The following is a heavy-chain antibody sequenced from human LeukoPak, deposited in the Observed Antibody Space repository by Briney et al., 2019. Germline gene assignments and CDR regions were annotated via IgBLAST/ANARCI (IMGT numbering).Heavy chain of an antibody. V-gene: IGHV4-34*01. CDR1: GGSFSGYY. CDR2: INHSGGS. J-gene: IGHJ4*02. CDR3: ARAGLYSGSYYGLDY. Sequence: SETLSLTCAVYGGSFSGYYWNWIRQPPGKGLEWIGEINHSGGSNYNPSLKSRVTISVDTSKNQFSLKLTSVTAADTAVYYCARAGLYSGSYYGLDYWGQGTLVTVSS. D-gene: IGHD1-26*01.